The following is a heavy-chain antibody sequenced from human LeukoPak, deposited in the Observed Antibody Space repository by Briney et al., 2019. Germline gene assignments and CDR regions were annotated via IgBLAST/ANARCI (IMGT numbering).Heavy chain of an antibody. Sequence: GGSLRLSCAASGFTFSSYAMSWVRQAPGKGLEWVSAISGSGGSTYYADSVKGRFTISRDNSKNTLYLQMNSLRAEDTAVYFCSAAFNGDSVFDYWGQGALVTVSS. D-gene: IGHD4-17*01. J-gene: IGHJ4*02. CDR3: SAAFNGDSVFDY. CDR1: GFTFSSYA. V-gene: IGHV3-23*01. CDR2: ISGSGGST.